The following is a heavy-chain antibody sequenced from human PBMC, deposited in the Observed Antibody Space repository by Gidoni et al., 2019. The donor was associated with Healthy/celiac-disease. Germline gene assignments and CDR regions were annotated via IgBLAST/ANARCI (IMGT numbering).Heavy chain of an antibody. CDR1: GFTFDDYA. CDR3: AKDGSSSRYRGYYYYGMDV. D-gene: IGHD6-6*01. V-gene: IGHV3-9*01. CDR2: ISGNSGSI. J-gene: IGHJ6*02. Sequence: EVQLVESGGGLVQPGRSLRLSCAASGFTFDDYAMLWVRQAPGKGLEGVSGISGNSGSIGYADSVKGRFTISRDNAKNSLYLQMNSLRAEDTALYYCAKDGSSSRYRGYYYYGMDVWGQGTTVTVSS.